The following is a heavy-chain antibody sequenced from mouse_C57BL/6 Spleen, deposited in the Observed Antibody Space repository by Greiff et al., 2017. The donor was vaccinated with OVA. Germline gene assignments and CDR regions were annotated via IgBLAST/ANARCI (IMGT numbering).Heavy chain of an antibody. CDR2: ISYDGSN. CDR1: GYSITSGYY. V-gene: IGHV3-6*01. D-gene: IGHD2-4*01. J-gene: IGHJ3*01. Sequence: ESGPGLVKPSQSLSLTCSVTGYSITSGYYWNWIRQVPGNKLEWMGYISYDGSNNYNPSLKNRISITRDTSKNQFFLKLNSVTTEDTATYYCARGDYGFAYWGQGTLVTVSA. CDR3: ARGDYGFAY.